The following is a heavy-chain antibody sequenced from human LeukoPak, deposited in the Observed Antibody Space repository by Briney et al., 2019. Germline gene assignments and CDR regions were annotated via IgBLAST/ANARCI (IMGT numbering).Heavy chain of an antibody. CDR3: AKGHRVRGVTYYYYYMDV. CDR2: IRYDGSNK. J-gene: IGHJ6*03. CDR1: GFTFSSYG. V-gene: IGHV3-30*02. D-gene: IGHD3-10*01. Sequence: GGSLRLSCAASGFTFSSYGMHWVRQAPGKGLEWVAFIRYDGSNKYYADSVKGRFTISRDNSKNTLYLQMNSLRAEDTAVYHCAKGHRVRGVTYYYYYMDVWGKGTTVTISS.